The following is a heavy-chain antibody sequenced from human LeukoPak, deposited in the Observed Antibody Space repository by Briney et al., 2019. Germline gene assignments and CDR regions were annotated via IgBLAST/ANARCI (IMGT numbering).Heavy chain of an antibody. D-gene: IGHD6-13*01. CDR2: IYYSGST. CDR3: ARAGVERYYYYGMDV. V-gene: IGHV4-59*01. Sequence: SETLSLTCTVSSGSISSYYWSWIRQPPGKGLEWIGYIYYSGSTNYNPSLKSRVTISVDTSKNQFSLKLSSVTAADTAVYYCARAGVERYYYYGMDVWGQGTTVTVSS. J-gene: IGHJ6*02. CDR1: SGSISSYY.